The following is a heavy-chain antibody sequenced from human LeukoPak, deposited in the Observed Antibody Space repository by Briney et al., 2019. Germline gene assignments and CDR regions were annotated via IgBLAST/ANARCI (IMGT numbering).Heavy chain of an antibody. CDR3: AKGQWELPYLDGMDV. J-gene: IGHJ6*02. V-gene: IGHV3-23*01. CDR2: ISGGGGCT. D-gene: IGHD1-26*01. Sequence: GGSLTLTCAASGFTFSGSAMNWVRHAPGKGLEWVSGISGGGGCTFDAVSVKGRFTRSRDNSKITLYLQMNSLRAEDAAVYYCAKGQWELPYLDGMDVWGQGTTVTVSS. CDR1: GFTFSGSA.